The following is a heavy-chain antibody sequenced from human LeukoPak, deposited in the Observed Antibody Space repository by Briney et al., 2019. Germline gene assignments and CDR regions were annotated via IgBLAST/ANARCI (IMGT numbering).Heavy chain of an antibody. CDR3: ARSGGSSYGYTFIDY. V-gene: IGHV5-51*01. J-gene: IGHJ4*02. Sequence: GESLKISCRGSGYSFTSYWIAWVRQMPGKGLEWMGIIYPRDSDTRYSPSFQGQVTISADKSISAAYLQWNSLKASDTAMYYCARSGGSSYGYTFIDYWGQGTLVTVSS. CDR1: GYSFTSYW. CDR2: IYPRDSDT. D-gene: IGHD5-18*01.